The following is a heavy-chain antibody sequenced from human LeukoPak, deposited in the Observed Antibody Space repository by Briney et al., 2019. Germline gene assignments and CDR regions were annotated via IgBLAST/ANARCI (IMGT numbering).Heavy chain of an antibody. CDR3: ARDPDIYCRRTSCQTPFDN. V-gene: IGHV3-74*01. CDR1: GITFSSNW. D-gene: IGHD2-2*01. CDR2: INSDGSST. J-gene: IGHJ4*02. Sequence: GGSLRLSCAASGITFSSNWMHWVRQAPGKGLVWVSRINSDGSSTSYADSVKGRFTISRDNSKNTLYLQMNRLRAVDTAVYYCARDPDIYCRRTSCQTPFDNWGQGTLVTVSS.